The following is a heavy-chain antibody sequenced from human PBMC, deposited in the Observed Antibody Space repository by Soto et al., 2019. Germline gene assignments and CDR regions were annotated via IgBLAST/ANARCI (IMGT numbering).Heavy chain of an antibody. Sequence: SVKVSCKASGFTFTSSAVQWVRQARGQRLEWIGWIVVGSSNTNYAQKFQERVTITRDMSTSTAYMELSSLRSEDTAVYYCAAGPYYYDRSGVFDYWGQGTLVTVSS. V-gene: IGHV1-58*01. D-gene: IGHD3-22*01. CDR1: GFTFTSSA. CDR2: IVVGSSNT. CDR3: AAGPYYYDRSGVFDY. J-gene: IGHJ4*02.